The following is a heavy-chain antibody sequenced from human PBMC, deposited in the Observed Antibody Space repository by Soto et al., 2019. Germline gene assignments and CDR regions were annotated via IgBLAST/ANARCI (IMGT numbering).Heavy chain of an antibody. Sequence: EVQLVESGGGLVQPGGSLRLSCAASGFTFSSYSMNWVRQAPGKGLEWVSYISSSSSTIYYADSVKGRFTISRDNAKNSLYLQMNSLRDEDTAVYYCAREAAWGSMPNYYYYGMDVWGQGTTVTVSS. CDR1: GFTFSSYS. D-gene: IGHD7-27*01. V-gene: IGHV3-48*02. CDR3: AREAAWGSMPNYYYYGMDV. CDR2: ISSSSSTI. J-gene: IGHJ6*02.